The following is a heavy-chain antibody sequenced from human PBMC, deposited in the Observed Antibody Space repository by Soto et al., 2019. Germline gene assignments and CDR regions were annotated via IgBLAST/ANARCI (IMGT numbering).Heavy chain of an antibody. Sequence: QVQLQESGPGLVKPSQTLSLTCTVSGGSISSGGYYWSWIRQHPGKGLEWIGYIYYSGSTYYNPSFKSRVTLPVDTSKNQFSLKLSSVTAADTAVYYCARGGVLDWYFDLWGRGTLVTVSS. CDR3: ARGGVLDWYFDL. CDR2: IYYSGST. D-gene: IGHD6-13*01. V-gene: IGHV4-31*03. J-gene: IGHJ2*01. CDR1: GGSISSGGYY.